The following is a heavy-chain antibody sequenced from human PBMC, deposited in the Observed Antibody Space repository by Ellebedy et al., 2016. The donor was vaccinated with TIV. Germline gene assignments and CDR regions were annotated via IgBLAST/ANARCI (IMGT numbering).Heavy chain of an antibody. Sequence: PGGSLRLSCAASGFTVSSNYMSWVRQAPGKGLEWVSVIYSGGSTYYADSVKGRFTISRDNSKNTLYLQMNSLRAEDTAVYYCARDYYGSGSYQIPYYYYYGMDVWGQGTTVTVSS. J-gene: IGHJ6*02. CDR1: GFTVSSNY. CDR2: IYSGGST. D-gene: IGHD3-10*01. V-gene: IGHV3-66*01. CDR3: ARDYYGSGSYQIPYYYYYGMDV.